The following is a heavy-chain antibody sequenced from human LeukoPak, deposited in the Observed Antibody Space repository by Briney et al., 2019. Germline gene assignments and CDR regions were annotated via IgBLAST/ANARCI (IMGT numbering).Heavy chain of an antibody. CDR1: GYSFTSYW. D-gene: IGHD4-23*01. J-gene: IGHJ4*02. V-gene: IGHV5-51*01. CDR3: ARHTTGYGGASQVPDY. Sequence: GESLKISCEGSGYSFTSYWIGWVRQMPGKGLEWMGIIYPGDSDTRYSPSFQGQVTISADKSISTAYLQWSSLKASDTAMYYCARHTTGYGGASQVPDYWGQGTLVTVSS. CDR2: IYPGDSDT.